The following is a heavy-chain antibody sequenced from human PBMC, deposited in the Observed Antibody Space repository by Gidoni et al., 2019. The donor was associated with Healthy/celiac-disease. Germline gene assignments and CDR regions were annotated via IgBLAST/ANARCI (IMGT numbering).Heavy chain of an antibody. CDR3: AREGHYDYVWGSYPEE. J-gene: IGHJ4*02. D-gene: IGHD3-16*02. V-gene: IGHV1-69*01. Sequence: QVQLVQSGAEVKKPGSSVKVSCKASGGTFSSYAISWVRQAPGQGIEWMGGIIPIFGTANYAQKFQGRVTITADESTSTAYMELSSLRSEDTAVYYCAREGHYDYVWGSYPEEWGQGTLVTVSS. CDR2: IIPIFGTA. CDR1: GGTFSSYA.